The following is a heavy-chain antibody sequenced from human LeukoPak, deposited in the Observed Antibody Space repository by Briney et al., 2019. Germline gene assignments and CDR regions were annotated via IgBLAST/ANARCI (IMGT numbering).Heavy chain of an antibody. D-gene: IGHD3-22*01. J-gene: IGHJ4*02. CDR3: ARQPSQQYYYDSSGYDY. CDR2: INHSGGT. Sequence: SETLSLTCAAYGGSFSGYYWSWIRQPPGKGLEWIGEINHSGGTNYNPSLKSRVTISVDTSKNQFSLKLSSVTAADTAVYYCARQPSQQYYYDSSGYDYWGQGTLVTVSS. V-gene: IGHV4-34*01. CDR1: GGSFSGYY.